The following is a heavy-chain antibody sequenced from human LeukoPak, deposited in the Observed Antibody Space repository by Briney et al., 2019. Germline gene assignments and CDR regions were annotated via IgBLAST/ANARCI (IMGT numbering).Heavy chain of an antibody. D-gene: IGHD3-3*01. Sequence: ISSSSSTIYYADSVKGRFTISRDNAKNSLYLQMNSLRAEDTAVYYCARELLTRYYYYYMDVWGKGTTVTVSS. J-gene: IGHJ6*03. V-gene: IGHV3-48*01. CDR3: ARELLTRYYYYYMDV. CDR2: ISSSSSTI.